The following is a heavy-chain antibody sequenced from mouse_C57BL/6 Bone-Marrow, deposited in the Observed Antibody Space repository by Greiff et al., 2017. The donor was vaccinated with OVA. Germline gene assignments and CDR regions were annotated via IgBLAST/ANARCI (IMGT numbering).Heavy chain of an antibody. Sequence: EVQLQQSGAELVRPGASVKLSCTASGINIKDDYMHWVKQRPEQGLEWIGWIDPENGDPEYASKFQSKATITVDTSSNTDYLQLSSLTSEDTAVYYCDGYYYWGQGTTLTVSS. CDR2: IDPENGDP. CDR3: DGYYY. J-gene: IGHJ2*01. D-gene: IGHD2-3*01. CDR1: GINIKDDY. V-gene: IGHV14-4*01.